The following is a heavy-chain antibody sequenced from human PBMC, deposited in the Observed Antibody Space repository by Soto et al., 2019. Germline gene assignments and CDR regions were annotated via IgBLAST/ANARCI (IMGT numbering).Heavy chain of an antibody. CDR3: ARRGTLSGRDAFDV. J-gene: IGHJ3*01. Sequence: EAVNLSEKGCGYSFHSQLMGCVRQTPGKGLEWVGSVYVSDSETKYSPSFQGQVTISADKYTNTAYLYWSSLKASDTAMYYCARRGTLSGRDAFDVWGEGTIVTGSS. V-gene: IGHV5-51*01. CDR2: VYVSDSET. D-gene: IGHD5-12*01. CDR1: GYSFHSQL.